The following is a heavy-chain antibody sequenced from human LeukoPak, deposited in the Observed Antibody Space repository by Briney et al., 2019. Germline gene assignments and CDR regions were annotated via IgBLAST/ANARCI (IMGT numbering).Heavy chain of an antibody. J-gene: IGHJ4*02. CDR3: AKESGYSYGYGPDY. CDR1: GFTFSSYA. Sequence: PGGSLRLSCAASGFTFSSYAMSWVRQAPGKGLEWVSAISGSGGSTYYADSVKGRFTISRDNSKNTLYLQMNSLRAEDMAVYYCAKESGYSYGYGPDYWGQGTLVTVSS. V-gene: IGHV3-23*01. D-gene: IGHD5-18*01. CDR2: ISGSGGST.